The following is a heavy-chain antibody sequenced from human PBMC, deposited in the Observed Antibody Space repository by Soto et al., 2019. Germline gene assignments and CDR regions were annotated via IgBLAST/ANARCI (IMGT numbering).Heavy chain of an antibody. CDR3: AKQYYYDSSGYWDY. V-gene: IGHV3-30*18. D-gene: IGHD3-22*01. CDR1: GFTFSSYG. CDR2: ISYDGSNK. J-gene: IGHJ4*02. Sequence: PGGSLRLSCAASGFTFSSYGMHWVRQAPGKGLEWVAVISYDGSNKYYADSVKGRFTISRDNSKNTLYLQMNSLRAEDTAVYYCAKQYYYDSSGYWDYWRQGTPVTVSS.